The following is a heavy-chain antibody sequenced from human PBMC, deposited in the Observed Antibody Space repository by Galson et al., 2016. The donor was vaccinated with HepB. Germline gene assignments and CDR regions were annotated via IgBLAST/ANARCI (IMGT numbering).Heavy chain of an antibody. J-gene: IGHJ4*02. CDR2: IRTSNSNT. CDR3: ARDSDSLPFSDWNFDY. D-gene: IGHD3-9*01. V-gene: IGHV1-18*01. Sequence: SVKVSCKASGYTFTSYGISWVRQAPGQGLEWMGWIRTSNSNTNYAQKLQGRVTMTTDTSTSTAYMELRSLRSDDTAVYYCARDSDSLPFSDWNFDYWGQGTLVTVSS. CDR1: GYTFTSYG.